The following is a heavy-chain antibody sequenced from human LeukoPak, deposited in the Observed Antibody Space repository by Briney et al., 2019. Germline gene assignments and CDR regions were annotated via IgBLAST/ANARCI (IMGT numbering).Heavy chain of an antibody. J-gene: IGHJ4*02. V-gene: IGHV3-30-3*01. D-gene: IGHD6-19*01. CDR3: AREFSSGWSLDY. Sequence: GGSLRLSCAASGFTFSSYAMHWVHQAPGKGLEWVAVISYDGSNKYYADSVKGRFTISRDNSKNTLYLQMNSLRAEDTAVYYCAREFSSGWSLDYWGQGTLVTVSS. CDR2: ISYDGSNK. CDR1: GFTFSSYA.